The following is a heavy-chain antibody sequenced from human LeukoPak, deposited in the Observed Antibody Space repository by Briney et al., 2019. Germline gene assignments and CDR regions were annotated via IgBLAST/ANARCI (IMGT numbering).Heavy chain of an antibody. CDR2: ISGSAFST. D-gene: IGHD6-19*01. CDR3: AKDIVGEWLVLYSFDS. V-gene: IGHV3-23*01. Sequence: GGSLRLSCAASGFTFSSYAMSWVRQAPGKGLEWVSGISGSAFSTYYADSVQGRFTISRDNSKNTLYLQMNSLRAEDTAVYYCAKDIVGEWLVLYSFDSWGQGTLVTVSS. J-gene: IGHJ4*02. CDR1: GFTFSSYA.